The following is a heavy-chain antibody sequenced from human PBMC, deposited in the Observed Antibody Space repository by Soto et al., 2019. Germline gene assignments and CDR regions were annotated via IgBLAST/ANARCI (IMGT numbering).Heavy chain of an antibody. J-gene: IGHJ4*02. Sequence: SETLSLTCTVSGDSISSGDYYWSWIRQPPGKGLEWIGCIYYSGNTYYNPSLKRRFSISVDTSKNQFSLQLSSVTVADTAVYYCARDFKRYSSSWYTLDFDYWGQGTLVTVSS. V-gene: IGHV4-30-4*01. D-gene: IGHD6-13*01. CDR3: ARDFKRYSSSWYTLDFDY. CDR1: GDSISSGDYY. CDR2: IYYSGNT.